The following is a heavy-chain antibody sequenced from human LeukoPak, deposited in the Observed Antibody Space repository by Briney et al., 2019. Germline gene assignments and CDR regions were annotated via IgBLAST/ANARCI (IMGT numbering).Heavy chain of an antibody. Sequence: PGGSLRLSCAASGFTFSSYSMNWVRQAPGQGLEWVSSISSSSSYIYYADSVKGRFTISRDNAKNSLYLQMNSLRAEDTAVYYCATIERENYDYVWGSYRPSDYWGQVTLVTVSS. CDR3: ATIERENYDYVWGSYRPSDY. V-gene: IGHV3-21*01. CDR1: GFTFSSYS. CDR2: ISSSSSYI. J-gene: IGHJ4*02. D-gene: IGHD3-16*02.